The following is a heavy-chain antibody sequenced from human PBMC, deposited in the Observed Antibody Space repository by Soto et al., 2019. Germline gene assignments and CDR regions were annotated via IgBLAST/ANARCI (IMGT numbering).Heavy chain of an antibody. D-gene: IGHD3-22*01. CDR3: ARQAQSGYWYGYYFDY. CDR2: MHYSGNT. V-gene: IGHV4-39*01. CDR1: GGSVSSGSYY. J-gene: IGHJ4*02. Sequence: QLQLQESGPGLVKPSETLSLTCTVSGGSVSSGSYYWSWIRQPPGKGLEWIGSMHYSGNTYYNPPLKSRVTLSVDTSKKQFSLKLTSVTAADTAVYYCARQAQSGYWYGYYFDYWGQGTLVTVSA.